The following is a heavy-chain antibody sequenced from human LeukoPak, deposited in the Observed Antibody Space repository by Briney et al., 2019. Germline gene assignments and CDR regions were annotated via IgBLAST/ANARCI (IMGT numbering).Heavy chain of an antibody. CDR3: AREIGRGVISPYFDH. CDR2: LYSSGRT. J-gene: IGHJ4*02. Sequence: GGSLRLSCAASELSVSSNYMSWIRQAPGKGLEWVAILYSSGRTEYADSVKGRFAVSRDNSKNTLYLQMDSLRVEDTAVYYCAREIGRGVISPYFDHWGQGALVTVSS. D-gene: IGHD2-21*01. CDR1: ELSVSSNY. V-gene: IGHV3-53*01.